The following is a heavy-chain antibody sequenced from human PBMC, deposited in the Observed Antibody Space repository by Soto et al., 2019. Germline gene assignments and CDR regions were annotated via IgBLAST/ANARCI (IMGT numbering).Heavy chain of an antibody. CDR3: GFGDYDEWLDP. CDR1: GYTFPRAT. V-gene: IGHV1-3*01. Sequence: QVQLVQSGAEVKKPGASVKISCQASGYTFPRATMHWVRQTPGQSLEWMGWINAGNGNTRYSHKFQGRVTFTRDTTASTTYMELASLRSEDTAVCYCGFGDYDEWLDPWGQGTQVTVSS. D-gene: IGHD3-10*01. CDR2: INAGNGNT. J-gene: IGHJ5*02.